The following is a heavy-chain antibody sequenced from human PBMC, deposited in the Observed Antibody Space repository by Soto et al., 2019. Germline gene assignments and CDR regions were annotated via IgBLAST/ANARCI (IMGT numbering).Heavy chain of an antibody. Sequence: PGGSLRLSCAASGFTFSSYGMHWVRQAPGKGLEWVAVISYDGSNKYYADSVKGRFTISRDNSKNTLYLQMNSLRAEDTAVYYCARPFDYYDSSGYFDYWGQGTLVTVSS. CDR1: GFTFSSYG. D-gene: IGHD3-22*01. J-gene: IGHJ4*02. CDR3: ARPFDYYDSSGYFDY. V-gene: IGHV3-30-3*01. CDR2: ISYDGSNK.